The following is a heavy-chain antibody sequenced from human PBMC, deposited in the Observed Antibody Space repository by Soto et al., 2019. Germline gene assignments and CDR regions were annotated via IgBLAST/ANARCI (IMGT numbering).Heavy chain of an antibody. J-gene: IGHJ6*02. D-gene: IGHD5-12*01. CDR2: ISFDGNNQ. V-gene: IGHV3-30-3*01. CDR1: GFTFSRNA. Sequence: PGGSLRLSCEASGFTFSRNAMHWVRQAPGKGLEWVAVISFDGNNQYYTASVKGRFTISRDNSKNTLDLQMNSLRREDTAVYYCARDREYSGFYYGMDVWGQGTTVTVSS. CDR3: ARDREYSGFYYGMDV.